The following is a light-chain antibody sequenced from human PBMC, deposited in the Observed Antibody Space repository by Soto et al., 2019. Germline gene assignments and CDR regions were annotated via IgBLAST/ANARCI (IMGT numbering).Light chain of an antibody. V-gene: IGKV3-15*01. CDR1: QSVRSN. J-gene: IGKJ2*01. CDR2: GAS. Sequence: EIVMTQSPATLSVSPGERATLSCRASQSVRSNLAWYQQKPGQAPRLLIYGASTRATGIPARFSGSGSGTEFTLTISSLQSEDFAVYYCLQYNNWPPYTFGQGTKLEIK. CDR3: LQYNNWPPYT.